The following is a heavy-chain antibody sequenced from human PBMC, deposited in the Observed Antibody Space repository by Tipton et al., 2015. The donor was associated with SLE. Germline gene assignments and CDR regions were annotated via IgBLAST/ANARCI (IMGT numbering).Heavy chain of an antibody. CDR1: GFMFSNYG. V-gene: IGHV3-20*04. D-gene: IGHD6-13*01. Sequence: SLRLSCAASGFMFSNYGMSWVRQAPGKGLEWVSGINWNGGSAGYTDSVKGRSTISRDNAKNSLYLQMNSLRAEDTALYYCTRDRGDLLSYSSSWFYDYWGQGTLVTVSS. J-gene: IGHJ4*02. CDR3: TRDRGDLLSYSSSWFYDY. CDR2: INWNGGSA.